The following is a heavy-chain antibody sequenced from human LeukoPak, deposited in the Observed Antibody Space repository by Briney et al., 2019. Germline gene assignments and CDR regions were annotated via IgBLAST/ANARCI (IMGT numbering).Heavy chain of an antibody. CDR3: AKDISVGATPYYFDY. J-gene: IGHJ4*02. V-gene: IGHV3-9*01. CDR1: GFSFDDYS. CDR2: ISWDSRVI. Sequence: GGSLRLSCAASGFSFDDYSMHWVRQRPGKGLEGVSSISWDSRVIDYADSIRGRFTVSRDNAQNSLYLQMNSLRAEDTALYYCAKDISVGATPYYFDYWGQGTLVTVPS. D-gene: IGHD1-26*01.